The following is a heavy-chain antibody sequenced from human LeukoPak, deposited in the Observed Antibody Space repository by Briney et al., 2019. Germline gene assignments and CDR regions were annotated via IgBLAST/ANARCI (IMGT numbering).Heavy chain of an antibody. CDR3: ARETPGAGHFAY. CDR1: GGPINYYY. V-gene: IGHV4-59*01. Sequence: PSETLSLTCTVSGGPINYYYWMWIRQPPGKGLEWIGYIYYSGGTHYNPSLKSRVTMLVDTSKNQFSLKLTAVTAADTAVYYCARETPGAGHFAYWGQGSLVTVSS. CDR2: IYYSGGT. D-gene: IGHD7-27*01. J-gene: IGHJ4*02.